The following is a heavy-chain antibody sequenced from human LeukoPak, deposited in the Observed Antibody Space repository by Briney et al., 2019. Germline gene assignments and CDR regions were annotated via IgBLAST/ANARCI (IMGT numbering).Heavy chain of an antibody. J-gene: IGHJ3*02. CDR1: GFTFSSYA. D-gene: IGHD3-22*01. CDR2: ISYDGSNK. CDR3: ARAGYDSSGFDI. Sequence: PGGSLRLSCAASGFTFSSYAMHWVRQAPGKGLEWVAVISYDGSNKYYADSVKGRFTISRDNSKNTLYLQMNSLRAEDTAVYYCARAGYDSSGFDIWGQGTMVTVSS. V-gene: IGHV3-30*04.